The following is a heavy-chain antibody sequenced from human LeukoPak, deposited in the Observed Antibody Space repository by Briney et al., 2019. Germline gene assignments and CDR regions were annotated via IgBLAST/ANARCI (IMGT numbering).Heavy chain of an antibody. CDR2: IYYSGST. D-gene: IGHD6-19*01. CDR3: ARDDSSGWYGGLDY. J-gene: IGHJ4*02. V-gene: IGHV4-61*08. CDR1: GGSISSGDYY. Sequence: SETLSLTCTVSGGSISSGDYYWSWIRQPPGKGLEWIGYIYYSGSTNYNPSLKSRVTISVDTSKNQFSLKLSSVTAADTAVYYCARDDSSGWYGGLDYWGQGTLVTVSS.